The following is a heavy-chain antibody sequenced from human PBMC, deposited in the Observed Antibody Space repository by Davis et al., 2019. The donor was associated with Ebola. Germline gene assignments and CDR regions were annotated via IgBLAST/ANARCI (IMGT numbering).Heavy chain of an antibody. D-gene: IGHD6-19*01. Sequence: PSETLSLTCTVSGGSISSSSYYWGWIRQPPGKGLEWIGSIYYSGSTYYNPSLKSRVTISVDTSKNQFSLKLSSVTAADTAVYYCARDQAGDYFDYWGQGTLVTVSS. CDR3: ARDQAGDYFDY. CDR2: IYYSGST. J-gene: IGHJ4*02. CDR1: GGSISSSSYY. V-gene: IGHV4-39*07.